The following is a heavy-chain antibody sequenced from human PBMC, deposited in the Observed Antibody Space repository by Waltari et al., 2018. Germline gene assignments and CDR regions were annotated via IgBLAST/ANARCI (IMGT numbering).Heavy chain of an antibody. D-gene: IGHD3-3*01. J-gene: IGHJ3*02. Sequence: QVQLQESGPGLVKPSGTLSLTCAVSGGSISSRNWRSWVRQPPGKGLEWIGEIYHSGSTNNNPSLKSRVTISVDKSKNRFSLKLSSVTAADTAVYYCARVKENTIFGVVNDAFDIWGQGTMVTVSS. CDR3: ARVKENTIFGVVNDAFDI. V-gene: IGHV4-4*02. CDR2: IYHSGST. CDR1: GGSISSRNW.